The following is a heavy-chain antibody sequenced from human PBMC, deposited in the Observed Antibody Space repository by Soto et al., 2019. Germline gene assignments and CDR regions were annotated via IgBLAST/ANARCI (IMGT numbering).Heavy chain of an antibody. D-gene: IGHD3-3*01. J-gene: IGHJ4*02. CDR1: GFSLTGSGVG. Sequence: QITLKESGPTMVNPTQTLTLTCTFSGFSLTGSGVGVGWIRQPPGKALEWLALIYWDDDKRYSPSLKSRLTITKDTSKNQVALTVTNMDPVDTATYYCARFLWSDTSLYYFDYWGQGTLVTVSS. CDR3: ARFLWSDTSLYYFDY. CDR2: IYWDDDK. V-gene: IGHV2-5*02.